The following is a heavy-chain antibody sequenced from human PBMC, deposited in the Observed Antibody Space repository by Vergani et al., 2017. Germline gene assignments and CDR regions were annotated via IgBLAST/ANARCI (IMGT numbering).Heavy chain of an antibody. CDR3: AKPFSGCAIDS. J-gene: IGHJ4*02. Sequence: QVQLVESGGGVVQRGGSLRLSCATSGFTLSNYDMQWIRQGPGKGLEFVAFIQFDGSNQYYADSVKGRFTLSRDFSKNTLYLPMNSLRTDDTATYFCAKPFSGCAIDSWSQGPQFIVSS. CDR1: GFTLSNYD. CDR2: IQFDGSNQ. V-gene: IGHV3-30*02. D-gene: IGHD3-22*01.